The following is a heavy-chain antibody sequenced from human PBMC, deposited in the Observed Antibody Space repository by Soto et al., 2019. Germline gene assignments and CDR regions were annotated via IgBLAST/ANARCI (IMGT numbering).Heavy chain of an antibody. CDR1: GGSFSGYY. J-gene: IGHJ4*02. Sequence: SETLSLTCAVYGGSFSGYYWSWIRQPPGKGLEWIGEINHSGSTNYNPSLKSRVTISVDTSKNQFSLKLSSVTAADTAVYYCARGDNFDYWGQGTLVTVSS. CDR3: ARGDNFDY. V-gene: IGHV4-34*01. CDR2: INHSGST.